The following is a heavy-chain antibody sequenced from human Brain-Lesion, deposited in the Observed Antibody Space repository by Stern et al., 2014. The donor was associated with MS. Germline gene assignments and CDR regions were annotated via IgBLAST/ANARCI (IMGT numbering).Heavy chain of an antibody. CDR2: VYYSGNT. CDR1: GDSLSSSTFY. D-gene: IGHD5-18*01. V-gene: IGHV4-39*01. J-gene: IGHJ4*02. CDR3: ARHQLGYGYAYLRY. Sequence: VQLLESGPGLVKPSDTLSLTCSVSGDSLSSSTFYWGWIRQPPGKGPEWIGSVYYSGNTYYHPSLKSRVTISVDTSKNQFSLRLPSVTAADTAVYYCARHQLGYGYAYLRYWGQGTLVTVSS.